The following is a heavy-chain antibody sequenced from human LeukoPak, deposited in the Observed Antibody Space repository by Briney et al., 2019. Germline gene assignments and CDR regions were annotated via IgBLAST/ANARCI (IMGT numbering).Heavy chain of an antibody. V-gene: IGHV1-2*02. CDR1: GYTFTGYY. CDR2: INPNSGGT. D-gene: IGHD4-23*01. CDR3: ASTWFEWDTVVTPHFDH. Sequence: ASVKVSCKASGYTFTGYYMHWVRQAPGQGLEWMGWINPNSGGTNYAQKFQGRATMTRDTSISTAYMELSRLRSDDTAVYYCASTWFEWDTVVTPHFDHWGQGTLVTVSS. J-gene: IGHJ4*02.